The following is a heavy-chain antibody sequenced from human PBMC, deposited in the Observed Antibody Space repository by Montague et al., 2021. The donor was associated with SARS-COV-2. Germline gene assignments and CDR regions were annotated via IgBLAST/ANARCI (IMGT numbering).Heavy chain of an antibody. CDR2: IYYSGST. V-gene: IGHV4-59*01. D-gene: IGHD3-10*01. J-gene: IGHJ5*02. CDR3: ARDPNYYYTSGRRGNWFDH. CDR1: GGSISNYY. Sequence: SETLSLTCTVSGGSISNYYWSWIRQPPGKGLEWIGYIYYSGSTNYNTSXXSRVTISVDTSKNKFSLKLSSVTAADTAVYYCARDPNYYYTSGRRGNWFDHWGQGTLVTVSS.